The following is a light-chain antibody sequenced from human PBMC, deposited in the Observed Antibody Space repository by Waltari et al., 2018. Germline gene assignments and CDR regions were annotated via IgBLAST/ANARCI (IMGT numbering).Light chain of an antibody. J-gene: IGKJ4*01. V-gene: IGKV3-15*01. Sequence: EVVMTQSPATLSVSPGERVTLSCKASQSIDNNLAWYQQKPGQAPRLLIYAASTRATGVPAIFSGSGSGTDFTLTISSLQSEDCAVFYCQQYNRWPPLTFGGGTKVEIK. CDR3: QQYNRWPPLT. CDR1: QSIDNN. CDR2: AAS.